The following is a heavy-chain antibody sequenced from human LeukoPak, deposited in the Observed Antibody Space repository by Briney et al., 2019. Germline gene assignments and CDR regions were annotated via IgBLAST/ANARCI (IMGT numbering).Heavy chain of an antibody. Sequence: ASVKVSCKASGGTFISYVISWVRQAPGQGLEWMGGIIPIFGTANYAQKFQGRVTITADKSTSTVYMELSSLRSEDTAVYYCARGVFAARYTAMDVWGQGTLVTVSS. CDR2: IIPIFGTA. CDR1: GGTFISYV. CDR3: ARGVFAARYTAMDV. J-gene: IGHJ4*02. V-gene: IGHV1-69*06. D-gene: IGHD5-18*01.